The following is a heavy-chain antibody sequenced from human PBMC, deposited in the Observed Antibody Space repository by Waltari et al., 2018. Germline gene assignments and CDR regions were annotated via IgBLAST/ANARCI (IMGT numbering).Heavy chain of an antibody. J-gene: IGHJ3*02. D-gene: IGHD1-1*01. CDR2: IDYSGST. CDR3: ARRYLKGSEDI. Sequence: QPQLQASASGLGKPPVTPFPTCTVSVRSSGCSSYHCGWIRQPPGKGLEWIGSIDYSGSTYYNPSLKSRVTISVDTSKNQFSLKLSSVTAADTAVYYCARRYLKGSEDIWGQGTMVTVSS. CDR1: VRSSGCSSYH. V-gene: IGHV4-39*01.